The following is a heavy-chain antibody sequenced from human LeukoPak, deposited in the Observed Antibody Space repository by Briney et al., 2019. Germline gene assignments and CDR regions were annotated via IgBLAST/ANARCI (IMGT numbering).Heavy chain of an antibody. CDR3: ARVSRLLRTLDY. J-gene: IGHJ4*02. D-gene: IGHD3-22*01. CDR2: INAGNGNT. Sequence: ASVKVSCKASGYTFTSYAMHWVRQAPRQRLEWMGWINAGNGNTKYSQRFQGRVTITRDTSASTAYMELSSLRSEDTAAYYCARVSRLLRTLDYWGQGTLVTVSS. V-gene: IGHV1-3*01. CDR1: GYTFTSYA.